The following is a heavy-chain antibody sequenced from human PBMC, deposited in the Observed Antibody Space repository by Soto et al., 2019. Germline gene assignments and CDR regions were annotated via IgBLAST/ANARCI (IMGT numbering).Heavy chain of an antibody. CDR1: GGSISSYY. CDR2: IYYSGST. V-gene: IGHV4-59*12. Sequence: QVQLQESGPGLVKPSETLSLTCTVSGGSISSYYWSWIRQPPGKGLEWIGYIYYSGSTNYNPSLRSRVTMSVDTSKNQFSLKLNSVTAADTAVYYCARDRPIVATSGYGMDVWGQGTAVTVSS. J-gene: IGHJ6*02. CDR3: ARDRPIVATSGYGMDV. D-gene: IGHD5-12*01.